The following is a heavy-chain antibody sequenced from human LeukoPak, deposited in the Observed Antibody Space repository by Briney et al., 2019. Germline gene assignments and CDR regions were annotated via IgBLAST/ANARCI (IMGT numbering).Heavy chain of an antibody. CDR1: GFTFSSYA. D-gene: IGHD3-10*01. CDR3: AKSMVRGVIITYPWFDP. CDR2: ISGSGGST. V-gene: IGHV3-23*01. Sequence: GGSLRLSCAASGFTFSSYAMSWVPQAPGKGLEWVSAISGSGGSTYYADSVKGRFTISRDNSKNTLYLQMNSLRAEDTAVYYCAKSMVRGVIITYPWFDPWGQGTLVTVSS. J-gene: IGHJ5*02.